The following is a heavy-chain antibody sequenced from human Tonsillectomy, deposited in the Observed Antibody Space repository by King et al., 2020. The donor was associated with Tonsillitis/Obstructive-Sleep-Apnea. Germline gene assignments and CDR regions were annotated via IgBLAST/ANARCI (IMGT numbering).Heavy chain of an antibody. J-gene: IGHJ3*02. D-gene: IGHD4-17*01. CDR3: ARHSRAGDYGDDVVWGAFDI. CDR1: GFTFGSYA. CDR2: ISFHGSDK. Sequence: VQLVESGGGVAQPGRSLRLSCAASGFTFGSYAMHWVRQVPGKGLEWVAVISFHGSDKYYAESVKGRFTISRDNSKNTLDLQMDSLRAEDTALYYCARHSRAGDYGDDVVWGAFDIWGQGTMVTVSS. V-gene: IGHV3-30*01.